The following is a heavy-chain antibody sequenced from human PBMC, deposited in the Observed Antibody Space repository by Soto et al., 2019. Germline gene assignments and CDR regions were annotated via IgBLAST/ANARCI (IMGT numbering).Heavy chain of an antibody. J-gene: IGHJ6*02. CDR2: ISGYNGNT. CDR3: ARDGEYYYDSSGNYYYHYGMDV. D-gene: IGHD3-22*01. CDR1: GYTFTNYA. V-gene: IGHV1-18*04. Sequence: QVQLVESGAEVKKPGASVKVSCKASGYTFTNYAISWVRQAPGQGLEWMGWISGYNGNTKYAQKFQGRVTMTTDTPTNTAYMDLRSLRSDDTAVYYCARDGEYYYDSSGNYYYHYGMDVWGPGTTVTGS.